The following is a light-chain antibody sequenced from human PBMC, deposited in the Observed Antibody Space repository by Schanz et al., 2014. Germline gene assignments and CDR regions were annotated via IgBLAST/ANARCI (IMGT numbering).Light chain of an antibody. CDR1: SSNIGAGHD. CDR3: STWDDILNGQGV. V-gene: IGLV1-40*01. J-gene: IGLJ3*02. CDR2: GNS. Sequence: QSVLTQPPSVSGAPGQRVTISCTGSSSNIGAGHDVHWYQQLPGTAPKLLIYGNSNRPSGVPDRFSGSKSGTSASLAISGLQSDDEADYYCSTWDDILNGQGVFGGGTKVTVL.